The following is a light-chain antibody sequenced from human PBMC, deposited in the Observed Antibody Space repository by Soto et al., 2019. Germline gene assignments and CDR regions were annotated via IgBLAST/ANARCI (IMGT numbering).Light chain of an antibody. CDR1: QSISSY. Sequence: DIPMTQSPSSLSASVGDRVTITCRASQSISSYLNWYQQKPGKAPKLLIYAASSLQSGVPSRFSRSGSGTEFTLTISSLQPEGVATYYCQQSYSTPPTFGQGTRLEIK. CDR2: AAS. CDR3: QQSYSTPPT. V-gene: IGKV1-39*01. J-gene: IGKJ5*01.